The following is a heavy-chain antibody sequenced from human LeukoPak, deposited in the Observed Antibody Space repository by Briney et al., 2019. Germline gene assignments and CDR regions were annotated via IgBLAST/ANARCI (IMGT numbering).Heavy chain of an antibody. J-gene: IGHJ4*02. CDR2: ISWNSGSI. V-gene: IGHV3-9*03. CDR1: GFTFDDYA. D-gene: IGHD1/OR15-1a*01. Sequence: PGRSLRLSCAASGFTFDDYAMHWVRQAPGKGLWWVSGISWNSGSIGYADSVKGRFTISRDNAKNSLYLQMNSLRAEDMALYYCAKDQTGTTGLFDYWGQGTLVTVSS. CDR3: AKDQTGTTGLFDY.